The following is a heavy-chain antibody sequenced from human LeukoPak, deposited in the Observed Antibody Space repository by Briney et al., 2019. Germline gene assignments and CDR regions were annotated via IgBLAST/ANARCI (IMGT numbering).Heavy chain of an antibody. J-gene: IGHJ4*02. V-gene: IGHV4-61*01. Sequence: PSETLSLTCTVSGGSISSSSYYWGWIRQPPGKGLEWIGYIYHTGSTNYHPSLESRVTISLDTSKNQFSLKLSSVTAADTAVYYCARDGGLDWDLLFDYWGQGTLVTVSS. CDR1: GGSISSSSYY. CDR3: ARDGGLDWDLLFDY. D-gene: IGHD1-26*01. CDR2: IYHTGST.